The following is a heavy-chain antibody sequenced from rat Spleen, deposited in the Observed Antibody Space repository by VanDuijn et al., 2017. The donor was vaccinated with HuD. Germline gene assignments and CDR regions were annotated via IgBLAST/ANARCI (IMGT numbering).Heavy chain of an antibody. J-gene: IGHJ2*01. V-gene: IGHV5-25*01. D-gene: IGHD1-11*01. Sequence: EVQLVESDGGLVQPGRSLKLSCAASGFTLSDHYMAWVRQAPGKGLEWVASITNTGGNTYYRDSVKGRFTISRDNAKSTLYLQMDSLRSEDTATYYCTRLDYGGSYFDYWGQGVMVTVSS. CDR1: GFTLSDHY. CDR3: TRLDYGGSYFDY. CDR2: ITNTGGNT.